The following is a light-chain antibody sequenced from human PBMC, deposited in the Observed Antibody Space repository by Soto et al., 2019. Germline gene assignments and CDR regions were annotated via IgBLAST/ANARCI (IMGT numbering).Light chain of an antibody. CDR1: SSDVGGYNL. V-gene: IGLV2-14*01. CDR2: EVS. J-gene: IGLJ1*01. CDR3: YSYRGYYTRV. Sequence: QSALTQPASVSVSPGQSITISCTGTSSDVGGYNLVSWYQQHPGRAPQLLIYEVSRRPSGVSNRFSGSKSGDTASLTISGLQAEDEADYYCYSYRGYYTRVFGTGTKVTVL.